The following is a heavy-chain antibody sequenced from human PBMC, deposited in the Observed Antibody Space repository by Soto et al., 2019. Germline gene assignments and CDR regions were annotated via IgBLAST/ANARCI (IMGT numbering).Heavy chain of an antibody. J-gene: IGHJ2*01. CDR1: GFTFSSYA. D-gene: IGHD6-19*01. CDR3: AKDRLGHRGFSGWFNWYFDL. V-gene: IGHV3-23*01. Sequence: EVQLLESGGGLVQPGGSLRLSCAASGFTFSSYAMSWVRQAPGKGLEWVSAISGSGGSTYYADSVKGRFTISRDNSKNTLYMQMNRLRAEDTAVYYCAKDRLGHRGFSGWFNWYFDLWGRGTLVTVSS. CDR2: ISGSGGST.